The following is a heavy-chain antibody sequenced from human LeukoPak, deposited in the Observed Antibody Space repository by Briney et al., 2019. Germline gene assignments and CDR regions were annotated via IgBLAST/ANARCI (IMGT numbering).Heavy chain of an antibody. D-gene: IGHD2-2*01. J-gene: IGHJ4*02. Sequence: PGGSLRLSCAASGFTFSSYEMNWVRQAPGKGLEWVSYISSSGSTIYYADSVKGRFTISRDNAKNSLYLQMNSLRAEDTAVYYCARDGLPVALDKWGQGTLVTVSS. CDR3: ARDGLPVALDK. V-gene: IGHV3-48*03. CDR2: ISSSGSTI. CDR1: GFTFSSYE.